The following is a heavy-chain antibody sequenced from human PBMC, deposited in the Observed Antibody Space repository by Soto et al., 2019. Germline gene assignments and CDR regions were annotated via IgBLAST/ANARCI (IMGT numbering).Heavy chain of an antibody. CDR3: ATGIVLMVYAIQYYFDY. V-gene: IGHV1-69*06. J-gene: IGHJ4*02. Sequence: GASVKVSCKASGYTFTSYGISWVRQAPGQGLEWMGGIIPIFGTANYAQKFQGRVTITADKSTSTAYMELSSLRSEDTAVYYCATGIVLMVYAIQYYFDYWGQGTLVTVSS. CDR2: IIPIFGTA. D-gene: IGHD2-8*01. CDR1: GYTFTSYG.